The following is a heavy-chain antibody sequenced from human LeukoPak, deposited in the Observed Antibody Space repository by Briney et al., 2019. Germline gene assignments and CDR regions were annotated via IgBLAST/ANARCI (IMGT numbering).Heavy chain of an antibody. Sequence: ASVKVSCKASGYTFTGYYMHWVRQAPGQGLEWMGIINPSGGSTSYAQKFQGRVTMSRDMSTSTVYMELSSLRSEDTAVYYCVRDGARGNAESWFDPWGQGTLVTVSS. J-gene: IGHJ5*02. CDR3: VRDGARGNAESWFDP. CDR1: GYTFTGYY. CDR2: INPSGGST. D-gene: IGHD1-26*01. V-gene: IGHV1-46*01.